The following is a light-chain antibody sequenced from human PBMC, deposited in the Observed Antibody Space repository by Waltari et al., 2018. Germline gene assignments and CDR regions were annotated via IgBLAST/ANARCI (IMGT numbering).Light chain of an antibody. CDR2: GAS. V-gene: IGKV3-20*01. J-gene: IGKJ1*01. CDR3: QKYDRLPAT. CDR1: QSVSRF. Sequence: EIVLTQSPGTLSLSPGERGTLSCRASQSVSRFFAWYQQKPCQAPRFLIYGASTRATGIPDRFSGSGSGTDFSLTISRREPEDFAVYYCQKYDRLPATFGQGTKVEIK.